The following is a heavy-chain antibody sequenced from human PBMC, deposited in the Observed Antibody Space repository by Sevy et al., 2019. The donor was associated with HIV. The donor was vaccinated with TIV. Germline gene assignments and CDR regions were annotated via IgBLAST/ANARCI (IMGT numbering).Heavy chain of an antibody. Sequence: GGSLRLSCAASGFTFSSYGIHWVRQAPGKGLEWVAIVSYDGTYKNYVDSVKGRFTISRDNSKNTLYLEMNSLRAEDTAVYYCAKAFYDRSGPHYFDSWGQRTLVTVSS. V-gene: IGHV3-30*18. D-gene: IGHD3-22*01. CDR3: AKAFYDRSGPHYFDS. CDR2: VSYDGTYK. J-gene: IGHJ4*02. CDR1: GFTFSSYG.